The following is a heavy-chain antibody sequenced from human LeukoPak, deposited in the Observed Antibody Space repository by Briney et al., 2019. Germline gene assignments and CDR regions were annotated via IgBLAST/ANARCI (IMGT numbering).Heavy chain of an antibody. D-gene: IGHD2-15*01. J-gene: IGHJ5*02. CDR1: GGTFSSYA. CDR3: ARAGYCSGRSCYEGPFDP. V-gene: IGHV1-69*06. CDR2: IIPIFGTA. Sequence: SVKVSCKASGGTFSSYAISWVRQAPGQGLEWMGGIIPIFGTANYAQNFQGRVTITADKSTSTAYMELSSLRSEDTAMYYCARAGYCSGRSCYEGPFDPWGQGTLVTVSS.